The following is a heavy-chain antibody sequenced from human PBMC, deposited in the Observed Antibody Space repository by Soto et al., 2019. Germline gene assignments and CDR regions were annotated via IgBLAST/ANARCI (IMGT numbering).Heavy chain of an antibody. Sequence: QVQLVQSGAEVKKPGASVKVSCKASGYTFTSYDINWVRQATGQGLEWMGWMNPNSGNTGYAQKFQGRVNMTRNTSISTAYMELSILRSDDTAVYYGSSEKTSCGMDVWGHGNSVTVSS. V-gene: IGHV1-8*01. CDR3: SSEKTSCGMDV. CDR2: MNPNSGNT. J-gene: IGHJ6*01. CDR1: GYTFTSYD.